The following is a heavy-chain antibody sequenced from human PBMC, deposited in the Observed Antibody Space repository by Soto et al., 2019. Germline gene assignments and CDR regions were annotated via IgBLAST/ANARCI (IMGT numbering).Heavy chain of an antibody. CDR2: IIPFFKAA. CDR3: ARDVPLNYYDGTFSYYAMDV. Sequence: GASVKVSCKASGGTFSSHAISWVRQAPGQGLEWMGGIIPFFKAANYAQKFQGRVTITADDSTSTAYMDLYSLRSEDTAVYYCARDVPLNYYDGTFSYYAMDVWGQGTKVTVYS. V-gene: IGHV1-69*13. CDR1: GGTFSSHA. J-gene: IGHJ6*02. D-gene: IGHD3-16*01.